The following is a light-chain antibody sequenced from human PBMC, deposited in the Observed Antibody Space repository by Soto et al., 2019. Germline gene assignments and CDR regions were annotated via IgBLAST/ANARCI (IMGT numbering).Light chain of an antibody. CDR1: QGINHY. CDR3: QHVYSYPLT. J-gene: IGKJ4*01. Sequence: DIQLTQSPSFLSASVGDRVTITCRASQGINHYVAWYQQKPGKAPKCLIYGASALQSGVPSRFSGSGSWAEFTLSISSLQPEDFATYYCQHVYSYPLTFGGGIRVEI. V-gene: IGKV1-9*01. CDR2: GAS.